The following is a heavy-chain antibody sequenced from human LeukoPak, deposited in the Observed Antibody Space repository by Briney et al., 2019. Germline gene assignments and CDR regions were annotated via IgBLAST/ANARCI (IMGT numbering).Heavy chain of an antibody. CDR3: ASVRRGFGESSKYYAYYYMGV. CDR2: IYYSGST. CDR1: GVSISSSRYL. V-gene: IGHV4-39*01. D-gene: IGHD3-10*01. J-gene: IGHJ6*03. Sequence: SETLSLTCTVSGVSISSSRYLWGWIRQPPGKVVEWIGNIYYSGSTYYNPSFKSRVTISLDTSKHQFSLKLSSVTAADTAVYYCASVRRGFGESSKYYAYYYMGVWGKGTTVTMSS.